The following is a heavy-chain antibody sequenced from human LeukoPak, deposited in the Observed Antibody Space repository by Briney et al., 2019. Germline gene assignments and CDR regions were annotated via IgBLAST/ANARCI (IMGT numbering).Heavy chain of an antibody. CDR2: INHREST. CDR3: ARDGTVDTVRDGRSLYF. D-gene: IGHD5-18*01. CDR1: GGSFSGYY. J-gene: IGHJ4*02. V-gene: IGHV4-34*01. Sequence: KPSDTLSLTCAVYGGSFSGYYWRWLRQPPGKGLEGMGEINHRESTNYNPSLKSRVTISVDTSKNQLSLKLSSVTAADTAVYYCARDGTVDTVRDGRSLYFWGQETRVTVST.